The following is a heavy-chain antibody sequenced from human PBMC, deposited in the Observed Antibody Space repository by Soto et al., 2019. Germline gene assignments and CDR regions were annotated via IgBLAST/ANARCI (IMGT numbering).Heavy chain of an antibody. D-gene: IGHD1-20*01. Sequence: PAGSLRLSCAASGFTFSSYAMSWIRQPPGKGLEWVSAISGSGGSTYYADCGKGRFTVSRDNYKNTLYLQINSLRAEDTAVYYCAKAPNWNPWWNGMDVWGQGTTVTVSS. V-gene: IGHV3-23*01. CDR1: GFTFSSYA. CDR2: ISGSGGST. J-gene: IGHJ6*02. CDR3: AKAPNWNPWWNGMDV.